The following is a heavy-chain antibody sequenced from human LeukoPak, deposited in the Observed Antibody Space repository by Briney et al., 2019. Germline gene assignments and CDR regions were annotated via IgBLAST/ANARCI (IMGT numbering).Heavy chain of an antibody. J-gene: IGHJ4*02. CDR2: IFYSGST. V-gene: IGHV4-59*08. D-gene: IGHD4-11*01. CDR1: GFSIYSYS. CDR3: ARHDYSNPRVDY. Sequence: SETLSLTSTVSGFSIYSYSWSWIPQAPGKGRMWIVNIFYSGSTYYNPSLNSPVTISVDTSKIQFSLKLSSVTAADTAVYYCARHDYSNPRVDYWGQGTLVTVSS.